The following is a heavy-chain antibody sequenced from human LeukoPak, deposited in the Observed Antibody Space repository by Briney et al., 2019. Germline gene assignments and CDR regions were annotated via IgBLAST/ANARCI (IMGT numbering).Heavy chain of an antibody. J-gene: IGHJ4*02. V-gene: IGHV3-21*01. CDR1: GFTFSSYS. D-gene: IGHD1-26*01. CDR3: ARDRGTYRPIDY. Sequence: GGSLRLSCAASGFTFSSYSMNWVRQAPGKGLEWVSSISSSSSYIYYADSVKGRFTISRDNAKNSPYLQMNSLRAEDTAVYYCARDRGTYRPIDYWGQGTLVTVSS. CDR2: ISSSSSYI.